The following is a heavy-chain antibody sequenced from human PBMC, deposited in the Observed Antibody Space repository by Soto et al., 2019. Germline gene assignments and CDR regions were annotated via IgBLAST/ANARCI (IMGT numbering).Heavy chain of an antibody. CDR1: GFTVIRDY. CDR2: IYSGGST. V-gene: IGHV3-53*01. J-gene: IGHJ4*02. Sequence: GGSLRLSCAASGFTVIRDYISWVRQAPGKGLEWVSVIYSGGSTYYADSVKGRFTISRDNSKNTLYLQMNSLRAEDTAVYYCASPGSRGAITPLDYWGQGTLVTVCS. CDR3: ASPGSRGAITPLDY. D-gene: IGHD3-16*02.